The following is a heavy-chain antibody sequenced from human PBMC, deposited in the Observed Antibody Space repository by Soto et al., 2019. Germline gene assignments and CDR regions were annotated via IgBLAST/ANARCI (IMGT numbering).Heavy chain of an antibody. Sequence: QVQLQESGPGLVKPSQTLSLTCTVSGGSISSGGYYWSWIRQHPGKGLEWIGYSYYSGSTYYNPSLKCRVTISVDTSKNQFSLKLSSVTAADTAVYYCARDLRGRGFYGMDVWGQGTTVTVSS. CDR1: GGSISSGGYY. D-gene: IGHD3-10*01. CDR3: ARDLRGRGFYGMDV. CDR2: SYYSGST. J-gene: IGHJ6*02. V-gene: IGHV4-31*03.